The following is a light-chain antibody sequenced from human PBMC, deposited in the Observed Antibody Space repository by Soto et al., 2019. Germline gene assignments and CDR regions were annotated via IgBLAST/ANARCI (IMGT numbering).Light chain of an antibody. CDR2: GAS. CDR3: QQYGGSTYT. CDR1: QSVRSNY. J-gene: IGKJ2*01. Sequence: EIVLTQSPGTLSLSPGERATLSCRASQSVRSNYLAWYQQKPGQAPRLLIYGASSRANGIPDRFSGTGSGTDLTLTISSLEPADFAVYYCQQYGGSTYTSGQGTKLEIK. V-gene: IGKV3-20*01.